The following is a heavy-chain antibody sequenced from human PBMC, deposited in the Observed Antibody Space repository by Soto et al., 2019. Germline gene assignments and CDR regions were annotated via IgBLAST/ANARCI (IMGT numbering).Heavy chain of an antibody. CDR3: VYSSTPSDY. Sequence: EVQLLESGGGLVQPGGSLRVSCAASGFTFSSYAMSWVRQAPRKGLEWVSAISGSGSSTYYADSMKGRFTISSDNSTNTLYLQMTSLRAEDKSVYYCVYSSTPSDYWGQGTLVTVSS. CDR1: GFTFSSYA. D-gene: IGHD6-13*01. V-gene: IGHV3-23*01. J-gene: IGHJ4*02. CDR2: ISGSGSST.